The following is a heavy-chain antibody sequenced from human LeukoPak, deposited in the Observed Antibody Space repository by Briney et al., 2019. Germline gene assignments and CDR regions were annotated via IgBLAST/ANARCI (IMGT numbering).Heavy chain of an antibody. D-gene: IGHD2-21*02. CDR1: GLTVSRSY. V-gene: IGHV3-66*01. CDR3: ARDCPVTS. CDR2: IFGGGST. J-gene: IGHJ5*02. Sequence: PGGSLRLSCAASGLTVSRSYMSWVRQAPGKGLEWVSVIFGGGSTYYADSVQGRFTISRDTSKNTLDLQMNSLRVEDTAVYYCARDCPVTSWGQGTLVTVSS.